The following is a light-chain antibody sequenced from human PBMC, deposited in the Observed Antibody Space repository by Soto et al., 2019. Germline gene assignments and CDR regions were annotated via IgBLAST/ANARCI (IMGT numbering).Light chain of an antibody. V-gene: IGKV1-5*01. Sequence: DIQMTQSPSTLSASVGDRVTLTCRASQSVSDWLAWYQQKPGKAPKLLIYDASTLETGVPSRFSGSGSQTEFTLTITSLQPDDFAPYFCQQYNTVGITFGPGTTVDV. CDR1: QSVSDW. J-gene: IGKJ3*01. CDR3: QQYNTVGIT. CDR2: DAS.